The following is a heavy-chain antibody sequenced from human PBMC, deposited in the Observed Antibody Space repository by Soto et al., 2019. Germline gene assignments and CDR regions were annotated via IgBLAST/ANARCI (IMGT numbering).Heavy chain of an antibody. CDR3: ARAKQDNRAKYYYYGMDV. V-gene: IGHV3-30-3*01. CDR2: ISYDGSNK. J-gene: IGHJ6*02. Sequence: QVQLVESGGGVVQPGRSLRLSCAASGFTFSSYAMHWVRQAPGKGLEWVAVISYDGSNKYYADSVKGRFTISRDNSKNTLYLQMNSLRAEDTAVYYCARAKQDNRAKYYYYGMDVWGQGTTVTVSS. CDR1: GFTFSSYA.